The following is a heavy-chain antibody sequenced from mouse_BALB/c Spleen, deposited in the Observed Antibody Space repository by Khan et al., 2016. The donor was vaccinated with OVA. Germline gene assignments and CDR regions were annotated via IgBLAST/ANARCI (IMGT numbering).Heavy chain of an antibody. J-gene: IGHJ2*01. D-gene: IGHD1-3*01. CDR2: INPHIGET. Sequence: VQLKESGPELVKPGTSVKISCKASGYSFTGYFMNWVMQSHGKSLEWIGRINPHIGETFYNQKFKGKATLTVDESSSTAHMELRSLASEDSAVYYCARKSGSYFDYWGQGTTLTVSS. CDR1: GYSFTGYF. V-gene: IGHV1-20*02. CDR3: ARKSGSYFDY.